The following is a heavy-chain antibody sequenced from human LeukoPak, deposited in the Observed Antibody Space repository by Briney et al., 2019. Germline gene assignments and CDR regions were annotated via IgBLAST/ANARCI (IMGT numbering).Heavy chain of an antibody. CDR3: AKGGYSSGYYYDWFDP. V-gene: IGHV3-21*04. CDR2: ISYTGTYI. J-gene: IGHJ5*02. Sequence: GGSLRLSCAASAFSLSAYNMNWVRQAPGKGLEWVSSISYTGTYIYYADSVKGRFTISRDNAKNSLYLQMNSLRAEDMALYYCAKGGYSSGYYYDWFDPWGQGTLVTVSS. D-gene: IGHD3-22*01. CDR1: AFSLSAYN.